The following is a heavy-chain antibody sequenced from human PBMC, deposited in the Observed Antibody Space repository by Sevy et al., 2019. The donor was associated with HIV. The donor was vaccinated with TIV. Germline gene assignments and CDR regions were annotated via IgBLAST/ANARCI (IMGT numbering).Heavy chain of an antibody. J-gene: IGHJ5*01. CDR3: TRVRGLLGWFDS. D-gene: IGHD3-10*01. CDR2: IAYDGSRT. CDR1: GFTFSDYT. V-gene: IGHV3-30*04. Sequence: AGSLRLSCAASGFTFSDYTIHWVRQAPGKGLEWVAVIAYDGSRTSYADSVKGRFTISRDNSKNTLFLQMNSLRAADTAVYYCTRVRGLLGWFDSWGQGTLVTVSS.